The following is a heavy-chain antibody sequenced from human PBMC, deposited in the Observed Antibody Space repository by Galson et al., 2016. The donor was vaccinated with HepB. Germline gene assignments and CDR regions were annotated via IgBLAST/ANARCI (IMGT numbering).Heavy chain of an antibody. CDR1: GYTFTSYF. J-gene: IGHJ4*01. V-gene: IGHV1-46*01. Sequence: SVKVSCKASGYTFTSYFMHWVRQAPGQGLEWMGIINPSGGSTRYAQRFQGRVTMTRDTSTSTVYMELSSLRSEDTAVDYCARGTGTTVWEFDYWGQGTLVTVSS. CDR2: INPSGGST. CDR3: ARGTGTTVWEFDY. D-gene: IGHD1-1*01.